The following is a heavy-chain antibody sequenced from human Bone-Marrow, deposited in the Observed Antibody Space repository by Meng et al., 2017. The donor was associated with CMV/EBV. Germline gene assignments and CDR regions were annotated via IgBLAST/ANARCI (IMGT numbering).Heavy chain of an antibody. CDR1: GFTFDDYG. CDR2: INWNGGST. J-gene: IGHJ4*02. D-gene: IGHD1-26*01. CDR3: ARGWELPDY. V-gene: IGHV3-20*01. Sequence: LGRSCAASGFTFDDYGMSWARQAQGKGLEWVSGINWNGGSTGYADSVKGRFTISRDNAKNSLYLQMNSLRAEDTALYHCARGWELPDYWGQGTLVTVSS.